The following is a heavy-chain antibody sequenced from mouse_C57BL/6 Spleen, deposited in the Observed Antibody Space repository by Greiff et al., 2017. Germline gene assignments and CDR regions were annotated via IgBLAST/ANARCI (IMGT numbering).Heavy chain of an antibody. CDR2: INPNYGTT. D-gene: IGHD2-3*01. J-gene: IGHJ4*01. Sequence: VHVKQSGPELVKPGASVKISCKASGYSFTDYNMNWVKQSNGKSLEWIGVINPNYGTTSYNQKFKGKATLTVDQSSSTAYMQLNSLTSEDSAVYYCAREGYDGYYAMDYWGQGTSVTVSS. CDR3: AREGYDGYYAMDY. V-gene: IGHV1-39*01. CDR1: GYSFTDYN.